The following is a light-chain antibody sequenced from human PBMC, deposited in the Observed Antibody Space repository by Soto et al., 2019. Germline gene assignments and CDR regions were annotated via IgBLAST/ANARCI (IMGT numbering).Light chain of an antibody. Sequence: EIGLTQSAGSLYLCPGERASLXCRASQSVSSREQALYQREPGQGPRLLKYGASNRANGSPDRFSGSGSATDFTRTISRLEPEDFAVYYGQQYGSSPRTFGQGTKVDIK. CDR2: GAS. J-gene: IGKJ1*01. CDR3: QQYGSSPRT. CDR1: QSVSSRE. V-gene: IGKV3-20*01.